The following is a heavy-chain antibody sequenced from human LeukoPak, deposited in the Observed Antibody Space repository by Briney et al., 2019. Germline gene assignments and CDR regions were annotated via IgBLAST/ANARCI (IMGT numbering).Heavy chain of an antibody. CDR2: INPNSGGT. CDR3: ARAPYSSGWYEGRFDY. D-gene: IGHD6-19*01. V-gene: IGHV1-2*02. J-gene: IGHJ4*02. Sequence: ASVKVSCKASGYTFTGYYMHWVRQAPGQGPEWMGWINPNSGGTNYAQKFQGRVTMTRDTSISTAYMELSRLRSDDTAVYYCARAPYSSGWYEGRFDYWGQGTLVTVSS. CDR1: GYTFTGYY.